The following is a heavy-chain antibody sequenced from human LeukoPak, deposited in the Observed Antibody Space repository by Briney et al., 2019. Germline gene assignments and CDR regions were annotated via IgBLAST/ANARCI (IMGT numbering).Heavy chain of an antibody. CDR1: EFTFTNYA. CDR2: ISGSGDSP. CDR3: AKDQEDIVVVPAAPNFDY. V-gene: IGHV3-23*01. D-gene: IGHD2-2*01. Sequence: GGSLRLSCAASEFTFTNYALSWVRQAPGKGLEWVSAISGSGDSPYYADSVKGRFTISRDNSKNTLYLQMNSLRAEDTAVYYCAKDQEDIVVVPAAPNFDYWGQGTLVTVSS. J-gene: IGHJ4*02.